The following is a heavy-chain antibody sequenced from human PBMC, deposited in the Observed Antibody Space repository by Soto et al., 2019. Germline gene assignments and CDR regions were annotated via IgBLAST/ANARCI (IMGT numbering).Heavy chain of an antibody. J-gene: IGHJ4*02. V-gene: IGHV3-30-3*01. D-gene: IGHD3-16*01. CDR2: ISYDGSNK. CDR1: GFTFSSYA. Sequence: QVQLVESGGGVVQSGRSLRLSCAASGFTFSSYAMHWVRQAPGKGLEWVAVISYDGSNKYYADSVKGRFTISRDNSKNTLYLQMNSLRAEDTAVYYCASFTDPFDYWGQGTLVTVSS. CDR3: ASFTDPFDY.